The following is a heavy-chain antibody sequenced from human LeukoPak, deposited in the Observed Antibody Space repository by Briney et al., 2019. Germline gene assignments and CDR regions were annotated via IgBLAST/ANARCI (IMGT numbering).Heavy chain of an antibody. CDR3: AREGYSYGYLY. J-gene: IGHJ4*02. Sequence: YPSETLSLTCAVYGGSFSGYYWSWIRQPPGKGLEWIGEINHSGSTNYNPSLKSRVTISVDTSKNQFSLKLSSVTAADTAVYYCAREGYSYGYLYWGQGTRVTVSS. CDR2: INHSGST. D-gene: IGHD5-18*01. V-gene: IGHV4-34*01. CDR1: GGSFSGYY.